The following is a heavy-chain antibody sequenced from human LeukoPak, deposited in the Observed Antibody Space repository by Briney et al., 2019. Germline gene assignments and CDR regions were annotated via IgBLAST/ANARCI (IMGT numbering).Heavy chain of an antibody. V-gene: IGHV4-59*08. D-gene: IGHD3-16*01. CDR2: IYYSGST. CDR3: ARYLWGHSESYVDY. Sequence: SETLSLTCTVSGGSISSYYWSWIRQPPGKGLEWIGYIYYSGSTNYNPSLKSRVTISVDTSKNQFSLKLSSVTAADTAVYYCARYLWGHSESYVDYWGQGTLVTVSS. CDR1: GGSISSYY. J-gene: IGHJ4*02.